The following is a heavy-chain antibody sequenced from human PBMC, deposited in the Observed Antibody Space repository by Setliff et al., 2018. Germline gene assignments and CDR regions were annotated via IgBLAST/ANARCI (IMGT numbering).Heavy chain of an antibody. CDR2: VSFSGST. V-gene: IGHV4-39*01. J-gene: IGHJ4*02. CDR3: ARHGGWSPFDF. Sequence: SETLSLTCTVSDVSISGYYWAWIRQPPGRGLEWIGSVSFSGSTYYNPSLKSRGTISVDKSQTQFSLRLTSVTAADTAVYYCARHGGWSPFDFWGQGTLVTVSS. D-gene: IGHD3-16*01. CDR1: DVSISGYY.